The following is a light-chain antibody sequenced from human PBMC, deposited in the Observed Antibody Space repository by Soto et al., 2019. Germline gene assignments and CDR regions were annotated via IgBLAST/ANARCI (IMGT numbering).Light chain of an antibody. J-gene: IGKJ2*01. CDR1: QSVSSN. V-gene: IGKV3-15*01. CDR2: DAS. CDR3: HQYNSWPPGT. Sequence: EVVMTQSPGTLSVSPGERATLSFIASQSVSSNLAWYQQKPGQAPRLLISDASTRATGIPARFSGSGSGTEFTLTISSLQSEDFALYYCHQYNSWPPGTFGQGTKVDIK.